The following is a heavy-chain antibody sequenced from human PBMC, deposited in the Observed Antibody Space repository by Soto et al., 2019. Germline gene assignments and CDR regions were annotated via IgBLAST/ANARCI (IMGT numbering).Heavy chain of an antibody. CDR1: GYTFTGYY. CDR2: INPNSGGT. V-gene: IGHV1-2*04. D-gene: IGHD2-2*01. CDR3: AREVVVPAANGGYYYCGMDV. Sequence: ASVKVSCKASGYTFTGYYMHWVRQAPGQGLGWMGWINPNSGGTNYAQKFQGWVTMTRDTSISTAYMELSRLRSDDTAVYYCAREVVVPAANGGYYYCGMDVWGQGTTVTVSS. J-gene: IGHJ6*02.